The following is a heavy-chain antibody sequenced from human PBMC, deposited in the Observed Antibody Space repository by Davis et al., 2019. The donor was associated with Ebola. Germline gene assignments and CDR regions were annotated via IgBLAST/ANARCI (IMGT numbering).Heavy chain of an antibody. J-gene: IGHJ3*02. Sequence: PSETLSLTCAVSGGSISSGGYSWSWIRQPPGKGLEWIGYIYHSGSTYYNPSLKSRVTISVDRSKNQFSLKLSSVTAADTAVYYCARELADDAFDIWGQGTMVTVSS. V-gene: IGHV4-30-2*01. CDR1: GGSISSGGYS. CDR3: ARELADDAFDI. CDR2: IYHSGST.